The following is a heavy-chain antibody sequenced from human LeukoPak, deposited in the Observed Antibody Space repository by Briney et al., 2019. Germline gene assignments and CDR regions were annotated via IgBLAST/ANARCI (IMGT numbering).Heavy chain of an antibody. D-gene: IGHD3-22*01. CDR2: ISSNGGST. J-gene: IGHJ3*02. CDR1: GFTFSSYA. V-gene: IGHV3-64D*06. CDR3: VVAYLVMIVAPGAFDI. Sequence: GGSLRLSCSASGFTFSSYAMHWVRQAPGKGLEYVSAISSNGGSTYYADSVKGRFTISRDNSKNTLYLQMSSLRAEDTAVYYCVVAYLVMIVAPGAFDIWGQGTMVTVSS.